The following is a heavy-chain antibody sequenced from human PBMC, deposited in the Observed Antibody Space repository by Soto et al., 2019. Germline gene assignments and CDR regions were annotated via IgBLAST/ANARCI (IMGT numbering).Heavy chain of an antibody. CDR1: GFTFSSYS. CDR2: ISSSSSYI. CDR3: ARVLGYCSSTSCPKNYYYYMDV. Sequence: GGSLRLSCAASGFTFSSYSMNWVRQAPGKGLELVSSISSSSSYIYYADSVKGRFTISRDNAKNSLYLQMNSLRAEDTAVYYCARVLGYCSSTSCPKNYYYYMDVWGKGTTVTVSS. J-gene: IGHJ6*03. D-gene: IGHD2-2*01. V-gene: IGHV3-21*01.